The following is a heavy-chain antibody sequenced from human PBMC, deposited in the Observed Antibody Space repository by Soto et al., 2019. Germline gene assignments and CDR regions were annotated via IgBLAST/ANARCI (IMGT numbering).Heavy chain of an antibody. Sequence: EVQLLESGGGLVQPAGSLRLSCAASGFTFSSYGMSWVRQAPGKGLEWVSAISSSGGSAYYADSVKSRSTISRDNSKNTLYPQMNSLRAEDMAVYYCARGATSPSYWGQGTLVTGSS. CDR1: GFTFSSYG. J-gene: IGHJ4*02. V-gene: IGHV3-23*01. CDR3: ARGATSPSY. CDR2: ISSSGGSA.